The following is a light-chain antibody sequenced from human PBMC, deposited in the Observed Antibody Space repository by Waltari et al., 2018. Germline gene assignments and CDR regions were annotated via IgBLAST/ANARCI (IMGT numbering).Light chain of an antibody. V-gene: IGKV1-5*01. CDR1: QSFGGS. Sequence: DIQITQSPSTLSASVGDRVTITCRPSQSFGGSLAWFQQKPGKAPKLLIYDASTLEPGVPSRFSGSGSGTEFTLTVSSLQPDDFATYYCQQYNNFPFTFGPGTTV. CDR2: DAS. J-gene: IGKJ3*01. CDR3: QQYNNFPFT.